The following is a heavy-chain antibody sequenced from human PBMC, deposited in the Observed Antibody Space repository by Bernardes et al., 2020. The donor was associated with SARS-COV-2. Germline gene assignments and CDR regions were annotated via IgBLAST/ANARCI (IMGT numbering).Heavy chain of an antibody. J-gene: IGHJ4*02. CDR1: GGSIRSGSYY. D-gene: IGHD4-17*01. Sequence: SETLSLTCTVSGGSIRSGSYYWSWIRQPAGKGLEWIGRIYTSGRTNYNPSLKSRVTISVDTSRNQFSLRLSFVTAADTAVYYCARWRDYGDYVDYWGQGTLVTVSS. V-gene: IGHV4-61*02. CDR2: IYTSGRT. CDR3: ARWRDYGDYVDY.